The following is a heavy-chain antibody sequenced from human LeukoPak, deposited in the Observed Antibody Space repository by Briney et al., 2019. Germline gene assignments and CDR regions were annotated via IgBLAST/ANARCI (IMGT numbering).Heavy chain of an antibody. CDR3: ARQGELAIDY. CDR2: IYNTGRT. V-gene: IGHV4-59*08. CDR1: GGSITNYY. D-gene: IGHD1-26*01. Sequence: TSETLSLTCSVSGGSITNYYWSWIRQSPGKGLEWIGFIYNTGRTNYNTSLQSRVTMSIDTTKNQFSLKLSSVTAADTAVYYCARQGELAIDYWGQGTLVTVSS. J-gene: IGHJ4*02.